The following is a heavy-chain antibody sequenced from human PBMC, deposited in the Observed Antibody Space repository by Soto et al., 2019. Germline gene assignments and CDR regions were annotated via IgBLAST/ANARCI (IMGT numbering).Heavy chain of an antibody. Sequence: GGSLRLSCAASGFIFTSYSMVWVRLAPGKGLEWVASISSGSDSIFYADSVKGRFTVSRDNAKNSLFLQMNNLRAEDMAVYFCARDRSADRFVQYFQHWGQGTQVTVSS. V-gene: IGHV3-21*01. CDR1: GFIFTSYS. D-gene: IGHD6-19*01. J-gene: IGHJ1*01. CDR3: ARDRSADRFVQYFQH. CDR2: ISSGSDSI.